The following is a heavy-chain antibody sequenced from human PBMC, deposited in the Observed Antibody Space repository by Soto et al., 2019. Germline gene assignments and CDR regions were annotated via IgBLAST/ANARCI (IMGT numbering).Heavy chain of an antibody. D-gene: IGHD2-2*01. CDR3: ARVVILVPTASTHYYYHMDV. J-gene: IGHJ6*02. CDR1: GGTFSNYA. CDR2: IIPIVGTG. V-gene: IGHV1-69*01. Sequence: QVQLVQSGAEVRKPGSSVTVSCKASGGTFSNYAISWVRQAPGQGLEWMGGIIPIVGTGSYAQKLQGRVTITADEPTTTAYMEVSSLRFEDTAVYYCARVVILVPTASTHYYYHMDVWGPGTTVTVSS.